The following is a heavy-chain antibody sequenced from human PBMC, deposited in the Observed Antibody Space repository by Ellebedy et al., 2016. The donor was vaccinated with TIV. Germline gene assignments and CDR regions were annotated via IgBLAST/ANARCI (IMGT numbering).Heavy chain of an antibody. CDR3: ARENKRFGELGIVWYFDL. J-gene: IGHJ2*01. D-gene: IGHD3-10*01. Sequence: SETLSLTCTVSGGSISSYYWSWIRQPAGKGLEWIGRVYNSGATNYNPSLKSRVTMSLDTSKSQFSLKLTSVTAADTAVYYCARENKRFGELGIVWYFDLWGRGTLVSVSS. V-gene: IGHV4-4*07. CDR2: VYNSGAT. CDR1: GGSISSYY.